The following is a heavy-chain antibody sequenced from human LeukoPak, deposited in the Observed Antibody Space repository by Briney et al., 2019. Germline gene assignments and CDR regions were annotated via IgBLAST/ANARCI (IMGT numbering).Heavy chain of an antibody. CDR2: IIPILGIA. J-gene: IGHJ4*02. D-gene: IGHD5-12*01. V-gene: IGHV1-69*04. CDR1: GGTFSSYA. CDR3: ARGYSGYDSLDY. Sequence: ASVKVSCKASGGTFSSYAISWVRQASGQGLEWMGRIIPILGIANYAQKFQGRVTITADKSTSTAYMELSSLRSEDTAVYYCARGYSGYDSLDYWGQGTLVTVSS.